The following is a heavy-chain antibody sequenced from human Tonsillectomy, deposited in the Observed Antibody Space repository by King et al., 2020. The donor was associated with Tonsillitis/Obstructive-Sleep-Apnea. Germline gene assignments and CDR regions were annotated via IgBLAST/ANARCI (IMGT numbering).Heavy chain of an antibody. Sequence: VQLVQSGAEVKKPGSSVKVSCKASGGTFNTYAISWVRQAPGQGLEWMGGIIPIFVTANYAQKFQGRVTITADESTSTAYMELSSLRSEDTAVYYCARGASNWNYFDYWGQGTLVTVSS. D-gene: IGHD1-20*01. V-gene: IGHV1-69*01. CDR1: GGTFNTYA. CDR3: ARGASNWNYFDY. J-gene: IGHJ4*02. CDR2: IIPIFVTA.